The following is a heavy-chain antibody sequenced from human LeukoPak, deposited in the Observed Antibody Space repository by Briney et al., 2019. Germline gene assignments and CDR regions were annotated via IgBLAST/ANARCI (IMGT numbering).Heavy chain of an antibody. D-gene: IGHD3-3*01. CDR3: ARLVLNIRFLEWFYFDY. Sequence: KSSETLSLTCTVSGGSISSSSYYWGWIRQPPGKGLEWIGSIYYGGSTYYNPSLKSRVTISVDTSKNQFSLKLSSVTAADTAVYYCARLVLNIRFLEWFYFDYWGQGTLVTVSS. J-gene: IGHJ4*02. V-gene: IGHV4-39*01. CDR1: GGSISSSSYY. CDR2: IYYGGST.